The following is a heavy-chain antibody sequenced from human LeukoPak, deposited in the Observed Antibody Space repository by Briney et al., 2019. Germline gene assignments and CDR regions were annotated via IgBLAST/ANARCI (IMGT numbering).Heavy chain of an antibody. CDR1: GFTFSTYN. Sequence: PGGSLRLSCAASGFTFSTYNMNWVRQAPGKGLEWVSSISTSSDYISYADSVKSGFTISRDNAKNSLFLQMNSLGAEDTAVYYCARTTYCSGGTCYWYFDYWGQGTLVTVSS. V-gene: IGHV3-21*03. CDR3: ARTTYCSGGTCYWYFDY. D-gene: IGHD2-15*01. J-gene: IGHJ4*02. CDR2: ISTSSDYI.